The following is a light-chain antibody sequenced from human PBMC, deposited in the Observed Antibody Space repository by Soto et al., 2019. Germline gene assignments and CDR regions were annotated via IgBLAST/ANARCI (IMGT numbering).Light chain of an antibody. CDR2: AAS. Sequence: IQLTQSPSSLSASVGDRVTITCRASQGISSYLAWYQQEPGKVPKLLIYAASTLQSGVPSRFSGSGSGTDFTLTISSLQPEDVATYYCQKYNSAPLTFGGGTKVDNK. CDR1: QGISSY. V-gene: IGKV1-27*01. J-gene: IGKJ4*01. CDR3: QKYNSAPLT.